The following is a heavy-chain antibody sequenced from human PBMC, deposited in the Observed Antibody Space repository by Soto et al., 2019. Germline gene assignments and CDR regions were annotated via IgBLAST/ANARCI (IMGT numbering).Heavy chain of an antibody. Sequence: GSGPTLVNPTQTLTLTCTFSGFSLSTSGMCVSWIRQPPGKALEWLALIDWDDDKYYSTSLKTRLTISKDTSKNQVVLTMTNMDPVDTATYYCALAAAGGTTWYFDLWGRGTLVTVSS. J-gene: IGHJ2*01. CDR2: IDWDDDK. CDR1: GFSLSTSGMC. V-gene: IGHV2-70*01. CDR3: ALAAAGGTTWYFDL. D-gene: IGHD6-13*01.